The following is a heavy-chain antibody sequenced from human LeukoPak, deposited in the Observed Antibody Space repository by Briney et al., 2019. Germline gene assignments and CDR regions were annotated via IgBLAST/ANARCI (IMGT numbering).Heavy chain of an antibody. J-gene: IGHJ6*03. CDR2: IYYSGST. D-gene: IGHD1-26*01. V-gene: IGHV4-39*07. CDR3: AREGWELPGYYYMDV. CDR1: GGSISSSSYY. Sequence: SETLSLTCTVSGGSISSSSYYWGWIRQPPGKGLEWIGSIYYSGSTYYNPSLKSRVTISVDTSKNQFSLKLSSVTAADTAVYYCAREGWELPGYYYMDVWGKGTTVTVSS.